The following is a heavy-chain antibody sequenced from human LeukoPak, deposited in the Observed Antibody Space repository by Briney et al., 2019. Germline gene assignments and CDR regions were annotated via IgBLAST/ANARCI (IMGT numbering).Heavy chain of an antibody. CDR2: ISSTGHSI. Sequence: GGSLRLSCAASGFTFRDYYMSWLRQTPGKGLEWVSYISSTGHSIYYADSVKGRFTISRDDPNNSVYLQMNSLRAEDTAVYYCARGSKRFLEYFDYWGQGTPVTVSP. V-gene: IGHV3-11*01. J-gene: IGHJ4*02. CDR1: GFTFRDYY. D-gene: IGHD3-3*01. CDR3: ARGSKRFLEYFDY.